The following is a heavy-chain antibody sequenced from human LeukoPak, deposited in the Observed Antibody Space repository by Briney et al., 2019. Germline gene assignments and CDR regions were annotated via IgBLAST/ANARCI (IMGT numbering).Heavy chain of an antibody. V-gene: IGHV3-23*01. D-gene: IGHD2-21*02. CDR3: ARNHCGGDCNYYYYYGMDV. CDR1: GFTFSSYA. J-gene: IGHJ6*02. CDR2: ISGSGGST. Sequence: GGSLRLSCAASGFTFSSYAMSWVRQAPGKGLEWVSAISGSGGSTYYADSVKGRFTISRDNSKNTLYLQMNSLRAEDTAVYYCARNHCGGDCNYYYYYGMDVWGQGTTVTVSS.